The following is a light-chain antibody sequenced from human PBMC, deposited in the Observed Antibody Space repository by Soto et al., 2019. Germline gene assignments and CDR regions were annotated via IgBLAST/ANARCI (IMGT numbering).Light chain of an antibody. V-gene: IGKV3-20*01. Sequence: EIVLTQSPGTLSLSPGERATLSCRASQSLRDNYLAWYQQKPGQAPRLLISSASSRATGIPDRFSGSGSGTDFTLTISRLEPEDFAVYYCQQFNSSPLTFGGGTKVEIK. CDR3: QQFNSSPLT. J-gene: IGKJ4*01. CDR2: SAS. CDR1: QSLRDNY.